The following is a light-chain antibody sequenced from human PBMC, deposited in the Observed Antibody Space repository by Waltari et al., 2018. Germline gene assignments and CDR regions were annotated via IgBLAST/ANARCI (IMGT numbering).Light chain of an antibody. V-gene: IGLV1-40*01. CDR1: ASNTGAGFD. CDR3: QSYDFSMSAL. J-gene: IGLJ3*02. Sequence: QSVLTPPPPVSGAPGQRVPISCTGRASNTGAGFDVHWDQQFPGTAPKLLIYGVTNRPSGVPERFSGSQSGTSASLAITGLHAEDEADYYCQSYDFSMSALFGGGTKLTVL. CDR2: GVT.